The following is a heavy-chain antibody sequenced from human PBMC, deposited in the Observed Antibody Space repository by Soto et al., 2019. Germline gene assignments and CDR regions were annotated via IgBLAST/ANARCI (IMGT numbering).Heavy chain of an antibody. D-gene: IGHD3-22*01. CDR1: GFTFSNAL. CDR3: RTRLYYSHSSRHQRDFDY. V-gene: IGHV3-15*01. CDR2: IKRNTDGGTA. J-gene: IGHJ4*02. Sequence: GSLRLSFAASGFTFSNALMSWVRQAPVKGLECVGRIKRNTDGGTADQAAPVKGRVTISRDDSKKTLYLQMSSLKTEDTAVYSFRTRLYYSHSSRHQRDFDYLGQGTLVTVCS.